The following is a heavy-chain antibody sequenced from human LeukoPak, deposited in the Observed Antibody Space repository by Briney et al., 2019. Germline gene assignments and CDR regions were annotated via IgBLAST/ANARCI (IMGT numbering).Heavy chain of an antibody. D-gene: IGHD5-18*01. CDR1: GGSFSGYY. CDR3: ARDGYSYGYPNYFDY. Sequence: SETLSLTCAVYGGSFSGYYWSWIRQPPGKGLEWIGEINHSGSTNYNPSLKSRVTISVDKSKNQFSLKLSSVTAADTAVYYCARDGYSYGYPNYFDYWGQGTLVTVSS. J-gene: IGHJ4*02. CDR2: INHSGST. V-gene: IGHV4-34*01.